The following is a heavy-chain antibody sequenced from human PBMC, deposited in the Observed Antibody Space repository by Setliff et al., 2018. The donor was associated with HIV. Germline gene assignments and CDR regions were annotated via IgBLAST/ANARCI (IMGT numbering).Heavy chain of an antibody. CDR3: VRRVGGRGYYFDY. CDR1: GFNFRTSW. J-gene: IGHJ4*02. CDR2: IYPDDSET. Sequence: GESLNISCQGSGFNFRTSWIGWVRQMPGKGLEWMGIIYPDDSETRYSPSFQGQVTMSADKSITTAYLQWTSLKASDTAMYYCVRRVGGRGYYFDYWGQGTPVTVSS. V-gene: IGHV5-51*01. D-gene: IGHD3-10*01.